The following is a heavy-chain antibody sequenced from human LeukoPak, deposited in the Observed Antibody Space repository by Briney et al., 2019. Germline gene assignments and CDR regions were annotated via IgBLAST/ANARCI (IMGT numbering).Heavy chain of an antibody. D-gene: IGHD4-17*01. CDR3: ARHFYGDYDPYNWFDP. J-gene: IGHJ5*02. V-gene: IGHV4-39*01. Sequence: SETLSLTCTVSGGSISSSSYYWGWIRQPPGKGLEWIGGIYYSGSTYYNPSLKSRVTISVDTSKNQFSLKLSSVTAADTAVYYCARHFYGDYDPYNWFDPWGQGTLVTVSS. CDR2: IYYSGST. CDR1: GGSISSSSYY.